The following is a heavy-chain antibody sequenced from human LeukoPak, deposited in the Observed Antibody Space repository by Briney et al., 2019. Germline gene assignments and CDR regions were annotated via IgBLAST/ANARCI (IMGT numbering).Heavy chain of an antibody. J-gene: IGHJ5*02. V-gene: IGHV3-21*01. CDR2: ITSSSTYI. D-gene: IGHD6-25*01. CDR3: ARERHTFDP. Sequence: GGSLRLSCAASGFAFSSYSMTWVRQAPGKGLEWVSSITSSSTYIYYADPVKGRFTISRDDAKNSLYLQMNSLRVEDTAVYYCARERHTFDPWGQGTLVTVSS. CDR1: GFAFSSYS.